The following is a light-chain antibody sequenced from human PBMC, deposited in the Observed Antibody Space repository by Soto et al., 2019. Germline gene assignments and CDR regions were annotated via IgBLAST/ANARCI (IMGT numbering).Light chain of an antibody. CDR2: EVS. Sequence: QSALTQPASVSGSPGQSITISCTGTSSVVCGYNYVSWYQQHPGKAPKLMIYEVSNRPSGVSNRFSGSKSGNTASLTISGLQAEDEADYYCSSYTSSSGWVFGGGTKVTVL. CDR3: SSYTSSSGWV. CDR1: SSVVCGYNY. J-gene: IGLJ3*02. V-gene: IGLV2-14*01.